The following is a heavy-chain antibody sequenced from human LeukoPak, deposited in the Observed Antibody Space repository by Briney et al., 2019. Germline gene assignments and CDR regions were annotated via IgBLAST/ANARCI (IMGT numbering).Heavy chain of an antibody. J-gene: IGHJ4*02. Sequence: GGSLRLSCTASGLSFSNYWMSWVRQAPGKGLEWVGRIRSRTSGQTTDYAAPVTGRYTISRDDSQTTLYLQMNSLKTEDTAVYYCTKYRDSYDVTGYPYFDYWGQGTPVTVSS. D-gene: IGHD3-22*01. CDR3: TKYRDSYDVTGYPYFDY. V-gene: IGHV3-15*01. CDR2: IRSRTSGQTT. CDR1: GLSFSNYW.